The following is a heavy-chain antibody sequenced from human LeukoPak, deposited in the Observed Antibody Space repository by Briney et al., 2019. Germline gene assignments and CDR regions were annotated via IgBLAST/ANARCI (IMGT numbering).Heavy chain of an antibody. Sequence: PGGSLRLSCAASGFTVSSNDMSWVRQAPGKGLECISVIYSGGSTDYADSVKGRFTISRDNSKNTLYLQMNSLRAEDTAVYYCAKDGKIGYYRSSPFGRFDPWGQGTLVTVSS. D-gene: IGHD3-3*01. CDR1: GFTVSSND. CDR3: AKDGKIGYYRSSPFGRFDP. V-gene: IGHV3-53*05. CDR2: IYSGGST. J-gene: IGHJ5*02.